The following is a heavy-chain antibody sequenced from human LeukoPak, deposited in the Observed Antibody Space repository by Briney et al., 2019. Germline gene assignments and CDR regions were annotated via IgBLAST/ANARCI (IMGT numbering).Heavy chain of an antibody. J-gene: IGHJ6*03. V-gene: IGHV1-69*05. D-gene: IGHD6-19*01. Sequence: SVKVSCKAPGGTFSSYAISWVRQAPGQGLEWMGRIIPIFGTANYAQKFQGRVTITTDESTSTAYMELSSLRSEDTAVYYCARDNSGWSDPPGYYYYYYMDVWGKGTTVTVSS. CDR2: IIPIFGTA. CDR1: GGTFSSYA. CDR3: ARDNSGWSDPPGYYYYYYMDV.